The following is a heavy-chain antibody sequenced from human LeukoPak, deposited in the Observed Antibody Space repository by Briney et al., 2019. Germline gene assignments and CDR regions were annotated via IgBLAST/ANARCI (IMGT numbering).Heavy chain of an antibody. CDR3: ARSVVVPAALVY. J-gene: IGHJ4*02. V-gene: IGHV4-59*01. CDR1: GGPISSYY. Sequence: SETLSLTCTVSGGPISSYYWSWIRQPPGKGLEWIGYIYYSGSTNYNPSLKSRVTISVDTSKNQFSLKLSSVTAADTAVYYCARSVVVPAALVYWGQGTLVTVSS. D-gene: IGHD2-2*01. CDR2: IYYSGST.